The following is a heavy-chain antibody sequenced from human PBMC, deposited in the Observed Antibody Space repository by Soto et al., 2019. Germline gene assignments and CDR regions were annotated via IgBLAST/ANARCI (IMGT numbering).Heavy chain of an antibody. J-gene: IGHJ5*02. D-gene: IGHD2-8*02. CDR3: ANSWSPGPPKA. Sequence: GGSLRLSCAASGFTFSSYGMHWVRQAPGKGLEWVAVISYDGSNKYYADSVRGRFTISRDNSKNTLYLQMNSLRAEDTAVYYCANSWSPGPPKAWGQGTLVTVSS. CDR2: ISYDGSNK. CDR1: GFTFSSYG. V-gene: IGHV3-30*18.